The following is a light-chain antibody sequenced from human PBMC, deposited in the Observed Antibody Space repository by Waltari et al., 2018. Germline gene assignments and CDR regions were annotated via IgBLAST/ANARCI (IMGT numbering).Light chain of an antibody. V-gene: IGLV2-14*03. CDR1: SSDIGAYNF. Sequence: QSALTQPASVSGSPGRSITTSCPGSSSDIGAYNFVPWYQQHPGKAPQLMIYDVSKRPSGVSNRFSDSKSGNTASLTIYGLQVEDEADYFCSSYTTTNIVVFGGGTELTV. CDR2: DVS. CDR3: SSYTTTNIVV. J-gene: IGLJ2*01.